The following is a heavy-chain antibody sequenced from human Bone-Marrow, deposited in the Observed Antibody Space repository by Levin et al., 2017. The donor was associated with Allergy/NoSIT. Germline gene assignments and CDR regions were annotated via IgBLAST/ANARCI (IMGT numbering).Heavy chain of an antibody. D-gene: IGHD3-3*01. CDR3: AKEAPGRGYYSYFDH. V-gene: IGHV3-23*01. CDR2: ISDNVGST. Sequence: GGSLRLSCAASGFIFSSYAISWVRQAPGKGLEWVSSISDNVGSTIYADSVKGRFTISRDNSKNTVFLRMNGLRAEDTAFYYCAKEAPGRGYYSYFDHWGQGTLVTVSS. J-gene: IGHJ4*02. CDR1: GFIFSSYA.